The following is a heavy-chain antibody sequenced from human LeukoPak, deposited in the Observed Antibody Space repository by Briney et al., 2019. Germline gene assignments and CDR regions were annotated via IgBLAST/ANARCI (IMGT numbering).Heavy chain of an antibody. CDR1: GFTFTSLA. V-gene: IGHV3-23*01. D-gene: IGHD6-6*01. CDR3: ATEAARPSYYYYYYMDV. CDR2: VSVSGNNT. J-gene: IGHJ6*03. Sequence: GGSLRLSCAASGFTFTSLAISWVRQAPGKDLAWVSAVSVSGNNTYYADCVKGRFTTSRDNTKNTLYLHMNSLRAEDTAIYYCATEAARPSYYYYYYMDVWGTGTTVTVSS.